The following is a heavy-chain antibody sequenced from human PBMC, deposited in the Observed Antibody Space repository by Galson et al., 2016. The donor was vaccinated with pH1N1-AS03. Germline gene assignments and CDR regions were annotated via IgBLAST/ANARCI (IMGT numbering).Heavy chain of an antibody. CDR3: AVRQNGGHYDFWSGARGFDS. V-gene: IGHV1-69*05. CDR1: GGTFSNYA. Sequence: SVKVSCKASGGTFSNYAISWVRQAPGQGLEWLGGFIPVFNTVKYEQKFQGRVTITTDESTSTAYMEVRSLRSEDTAVYYCAVRQNGGHYDFWSGARGFDSWGQGTLVTVSS. D-gene: IGHD3-3*01. J-gene: IGHJ4*02. CDR2: FIPVFNTV.